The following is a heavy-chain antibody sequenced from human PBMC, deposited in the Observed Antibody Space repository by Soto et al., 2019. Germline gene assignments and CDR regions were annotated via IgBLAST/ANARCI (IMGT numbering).Heavy chain of an antibody. Sequence: PSETLSLTCAVYGGSFSGYYWSWIRQPPGKGLEWIGEINHSGSTNYNPSLKSRVTISVDTSKNQFSLKLRSVTAADTAVCYCARDKIFGVVIPTSPAYYLDYGGQGTLVT. V-gene: IGHV4-34*01. D-gene: IGHD3-3*01. CDR3: ARDKIFGVVIPTSPAYYLDY. J-gene: IGHJ4*02. CDR2: INHSGST. CDR1: GGSFSGYY.